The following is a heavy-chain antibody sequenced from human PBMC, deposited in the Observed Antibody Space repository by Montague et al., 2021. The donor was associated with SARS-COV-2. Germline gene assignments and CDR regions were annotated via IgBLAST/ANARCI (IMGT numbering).Heavy chain of an antibody. CDR3: ARDSMAAAAWWYYGMDV. Sequence: SLRLSCAASGFTVSTNYMSWVRQAPGKGLEWVSVIYSDGTTYYADSVNGRFTISRDNSKNTLYLQMDSLRAEDTAVYYCARDSMAAAAWWYYGMDVWGQGTTVTVS. CDR1: GFTVSTNY. J-gene: IGHJ6*02. D-gene: IGHD6-25*01. CDR2: IYSDGTT. V-gene: IGHV3-66*01.